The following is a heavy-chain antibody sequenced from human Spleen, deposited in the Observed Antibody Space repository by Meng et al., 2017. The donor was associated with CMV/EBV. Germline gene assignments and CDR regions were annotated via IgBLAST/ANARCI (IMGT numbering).Heavy chain of an antibody. CDR1: GFTFSSYA. J-gene: IGHJ4*02. CDR3: VAGAY. CDR2: ISYDGSNK. Sequence: GGSLRLSCAASGFTFSSYAMHWVRQAPGKGLEWVAVISYDGSNKYYADSVKGRFTISRDNSKNTLYLQMNSLRAEDTAVYYCVAGAYWGLGTLVTVSS. V-gene: IGHV3-30*04.